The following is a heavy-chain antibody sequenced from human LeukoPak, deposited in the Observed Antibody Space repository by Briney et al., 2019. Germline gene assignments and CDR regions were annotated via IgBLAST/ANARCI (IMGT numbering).Heavy chain of an antibody. Sequence: SETLSLTCAVYGGSFSGYYWSWIRQPPGKGLEWIGYIYYSGSTKYNPSLKSRVTISVDTSKNQFSLKLSSVTAADTAVYYCARGPLSSSSYGMDVWGQGTTVTVSS. CDR1: GGSFSGYY. CDR2: IYYSGST. CDR3: ARGPLSSSSYGMDV. D-gene: IGHD6-13*01. V-gene: IGHV4-59*01. J-gene: IGHJ6*02.